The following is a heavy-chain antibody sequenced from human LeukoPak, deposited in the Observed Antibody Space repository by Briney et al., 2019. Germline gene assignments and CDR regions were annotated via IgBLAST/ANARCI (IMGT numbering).Heavy chain of an antibody. CDR2: IYYSGST. J-gene: IGHJ4*02. CDR3: VRRIAVAGTIDY. D-gene: IGHD6-19*01. V-gene: IGHV4-39*01. CDR1: GGSISSSSYY. Sequence: SETLSLTCTVSGGSISSSSYYWGWIRQPPGKGLEWIGSIYYSGSTYYNPSLKSRVTISVDTSKNQFSLKLSSVTAADTAVHYCVRRIAVAGTIDYWGQGILVTVSS.